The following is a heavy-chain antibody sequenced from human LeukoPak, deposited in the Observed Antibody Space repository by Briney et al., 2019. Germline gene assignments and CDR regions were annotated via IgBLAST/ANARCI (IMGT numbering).Heavy chain of an antibody. CDR3: AFGDFWSGYSFFDY. Sequence: PSETLSLTCTVSGGSISSYYWSWVRQAPGKGLEWVANIKRDGSEKYYVDSVKGRFIISRDNAKNSLSLQMNSLRVEDTAVYYCAFGDFWSGYSFFDYWGQGSLVTVSS. J-gene: IGHJ4*02. V-gene: IGHV3-7*01. CDR2: IKRDGSEK. D-gene: IGHD3-3*01. CDR1: GGSISSYY.